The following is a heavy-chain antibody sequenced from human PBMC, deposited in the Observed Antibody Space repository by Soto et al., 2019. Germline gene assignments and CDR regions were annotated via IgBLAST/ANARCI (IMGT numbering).Heavy chain of an antibody. J-gene: IGHJ5*02. V-gene: IGHV1-18*01. CDR1: RFTLTRYG. CDR3: ARTDDNSSGYPGWFEP. Sequence: GAPVKVSSKASRFTLTRYGFSWVRQAPGQGLEWMGWISAYNGNTNYAQKLQGRVTMTTDTSTSTAYMELRSLRSDDTAVYYCARTDDNSSGYPGWFEPWGQGTLVTVSS. D-gene: IGHD3-22*01. CDR2: ISAYNGNT.